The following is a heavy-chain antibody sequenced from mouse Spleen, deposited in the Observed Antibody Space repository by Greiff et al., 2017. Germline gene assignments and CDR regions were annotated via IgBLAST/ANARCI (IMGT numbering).Heavy chain of an antibody. D-gene: IGHD4-1*01. CDR3: ARWETGTYYFDY. CDR1: GYTFTSYW. Sequence: QVQLKQPGAELVKPGASVKLSCKASGYTFTSYWMHWVKQRPGQGLEWIGMIHPNSGSTNYNEKFKSKATLTVDKSSSTAYMQLSSLTSEDSAVYYCARWETGTYYFDYWGQGTTLTVSS. J-gene: IGHJ2*01. CDR2: IHPNSGST. V-gene: IGHV1-64*01.